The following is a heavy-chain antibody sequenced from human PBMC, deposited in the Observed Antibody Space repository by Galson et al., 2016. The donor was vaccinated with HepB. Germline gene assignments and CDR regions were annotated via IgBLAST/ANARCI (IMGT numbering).Heavy chain of an antibody. CDR2: ISYSGNT. CDR1: GGSVSSGTYY. V-gene: IGHV4-61*01. Sequence: SETLSLTCTVSGGSVSSGTYYWSWIRQPPGKELEWIGLISYSGNTNYNPSLKSRVSISIDTSKNQYSLRLNSVTAADTAIYYCANRDFDYLSYFHNWGQGTRVTVSS. J-gene: IGHJ1*01. CDR3: ANRDFDYLSYFHN. D-gene: IGHD3-9*01.